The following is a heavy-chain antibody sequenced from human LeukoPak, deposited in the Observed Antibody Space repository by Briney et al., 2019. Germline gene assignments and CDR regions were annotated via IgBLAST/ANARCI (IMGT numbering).Heavy chain of an antibody. D-gene: IGHD3-22*01. V-gene: IGHV4-34*01. Sequence: SETPSLTCAVYGGSFSGYYWSWIRQPPGKGLEWIGEINHSGSTNYNPSLKSRVTISVDTSKNQFSLKLSSVTAADTAVYYCARIYYDSSGYYSGAFDIWGQGTMVTVSS. J-gene: IGHJ3*02. CDR2: INHSGST. CDR3: ARIYYDSSGYYSGAFDI. CDR1: GGSFSGYY.